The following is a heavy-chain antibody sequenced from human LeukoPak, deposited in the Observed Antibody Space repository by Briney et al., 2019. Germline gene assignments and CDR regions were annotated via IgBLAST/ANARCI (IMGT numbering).Heavy chain of an antibody. Sequence: GGSLRLSCAASGFTFSSYAMSWVRQAPGKGLEWVSAISGSGGSTYYADPVKGRFTISRDNSKNTLYLQMNSLRAEDTAVYYCAKGLPGIAVAGTKPFDYWGQGTLVTVSS. CDR1: GFTFSSYA. V-gene: IGHV3-23*01. CDR2: ISGSGGST. J-gene: IGHJ4*02. CDR3: AKGLPGIAVAGTKPFDY. D-gene: IGHD6-19*01.